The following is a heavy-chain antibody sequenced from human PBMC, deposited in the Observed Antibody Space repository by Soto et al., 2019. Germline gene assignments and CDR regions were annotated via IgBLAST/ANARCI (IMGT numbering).Heavy chain of an antibody. CDR3: ARDPFCGAIDY. D-gene: IGHD1-26*01. Sequence: EVQLMESGGGLVQPGGSLRLSCAASGFNFGASWMAWVRQAPGKGLEWVADIKQDGSEKNYVDSVKGRVTISRDDAKNSLYLQMNDMRAEDTAVYYCARDPFCGAIDYWGLATLVTVSS. CDR1: GFNFGASW. V-gene: IGHV3-7*01. CDR2: IKQDGSEK. J-gene: IGHJ4*02.